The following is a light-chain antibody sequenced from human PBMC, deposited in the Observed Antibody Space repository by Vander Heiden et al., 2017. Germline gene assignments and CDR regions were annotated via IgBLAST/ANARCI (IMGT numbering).Light chain of an antibody. CDR1: QSISSY. CDR2: AAS. CDR3: QQSYCTPRT. V-gene: IGKV1-39*01. J-gene: IGKJ1*01. Sequence: DIQMTQSPSSLSASVGDRVTITCRASQSISSYVNWYQQKPGKAPKLLIYAASSLQSGVPSRFSGSGSGTDFTLTISSLQPEDFATYYCQQSYCTPRTFGQGTKVEIK.